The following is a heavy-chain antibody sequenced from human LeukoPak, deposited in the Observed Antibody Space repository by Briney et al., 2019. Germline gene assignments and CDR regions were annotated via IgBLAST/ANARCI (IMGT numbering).Heavy chain of an antibody. V-gene: IGHV3-21*01. Sequence: GGSLRLSCAASGFTFSSYIMNWVRQAPGKGLEWVSSISSSSSYIYYADSVKGRFTISRDNAKNSLYLQMNSLRAEDTAVYYCARGAERITMIVVVGDAFDIWGQGTMVTVSS. J-gene: IGHJ3*02. CDR3: ARGAERITMIVVVGDAFDI. CDR2: ISSSSSYI. CDR1: GFTFSSYI. D-gene: IGHD3-22*01.